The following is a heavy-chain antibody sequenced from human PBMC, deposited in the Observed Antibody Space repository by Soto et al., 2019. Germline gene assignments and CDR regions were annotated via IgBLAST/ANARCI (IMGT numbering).Heavy chain of an antibody. CDR1: GASISGFY. CDR3: ARGFCSGGSCALVPFEY. D-gene: IGHD2-15*01. CDR2: IYATGTT. V-gene: IGHV4-4*07. J-gene: IGHJ4*02. Sequence: SETLSLTCTVSGASISGFYWSWIRKSAGKGLEWIGRIYATGTTDYNPSLKSRVMMSVDTSKKQFSLKLRSVTAADTAVYYCARGFCSGGSCALVPFEYWGQGALVTVSS.